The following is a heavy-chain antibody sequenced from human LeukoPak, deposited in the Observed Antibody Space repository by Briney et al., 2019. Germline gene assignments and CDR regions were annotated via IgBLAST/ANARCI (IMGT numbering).Heavy chain of an antibody. V-gene: IGHV3-21*01. Sequence: GGSLRLXCAASGFTFSSYSMSWVRQAPGKGLEWVSSISSSSSYIYYADSVKGRFTISRDNAKNSLYLQMNSLRAEDTAVYYCARDHDSGSYYGYWGPGTLVTVSS. CDR1: GFTFSSYS. CDR3: ARDHDSGSYYGY. D-gene: IGHD1-26*01. J-gene: IGHJ4*02. CDR2: ISSSSSYI.